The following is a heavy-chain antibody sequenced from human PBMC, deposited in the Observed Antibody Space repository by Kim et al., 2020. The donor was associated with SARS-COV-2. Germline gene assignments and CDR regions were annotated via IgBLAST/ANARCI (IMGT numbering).Heavy chain of an antibody. CDR2: ITGSGSST. CDR1: GFDLRLYA. CDR3: AKGAAVAGDWYFPS. D-gene: IGHD6-19*01. J-gene: IGHJ5*02. Sequence: GGSLRLSCAASGFDLRLYAMNWVRQAPGRGLEWVSSITGSGSSTYYADSVKGRFTISRDNSEGMVYLQMYSLRDDDTALYFCAKGAAVAGDWYFPSWGQGTLVTVSS. V-gene: IGHV3-23*01.